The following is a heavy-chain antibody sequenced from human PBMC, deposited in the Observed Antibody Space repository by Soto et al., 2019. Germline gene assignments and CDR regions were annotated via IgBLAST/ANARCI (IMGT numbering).Heavy chain of an antibody. Sequence: SETLSLTCTVSGGSISSYYWSWIRQPPGKGLEWIGYIYYSGSTNYNPSLKSRVTISVDTSKNQFSLKLSSVTAADTAVYYCATLYYYDSSGYYATPFDYWGQGTPVTVSS. D-gene: IGHD3-22*01. J-gene: IGHJ4*02. CDR1: GGSISSYY. V-gene: IGHV4-59*01. CDR3: ATLYYYDSSGYYATPFDY. CDR2: IYYSGST.